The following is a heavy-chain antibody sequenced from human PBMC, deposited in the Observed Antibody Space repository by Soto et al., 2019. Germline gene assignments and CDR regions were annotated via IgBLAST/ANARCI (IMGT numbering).Heavy chain of an antibody. V-gene: IGHV1-3*04. Sequence: ASVKVSCKASGYTFTSYAMHWVRQAPGQRLEWMGWINTGNGNTKYSQKFQGRVTITRDTSASTAYMELSSLRSEDTAVYYCARDCLLGYSGYDSMFDYWGQGTLVTVSS. D-gene: IGHD5-12*01. J-gene: IGHJ4*02. CDR3: ARDCLLGYSGYDSMFDY. CDR2: INTGNGNT. CDR1: GYTFTSYA.